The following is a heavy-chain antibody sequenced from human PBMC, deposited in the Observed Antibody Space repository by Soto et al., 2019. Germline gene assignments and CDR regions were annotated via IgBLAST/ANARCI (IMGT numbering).Heavy chain of an antibody. CDR2: IFYSGST. D-gene: IGHD6-13*01. Sequence: SETLSLTCTVSGGSTSHYYWNWIRQPPGKGLEWIGYIFYSGSTNYNPSLKSRVTISVDPSKNQFSLSLSSVTTADTAIYYCARESSSRRYRMAVWAQGTTVPVSS. V-gene: IGHV4-59*01. J-gene: IGHJ6*02. CDR3: ARESSSRRYRMAV. CDR1: GGSTSHYY.